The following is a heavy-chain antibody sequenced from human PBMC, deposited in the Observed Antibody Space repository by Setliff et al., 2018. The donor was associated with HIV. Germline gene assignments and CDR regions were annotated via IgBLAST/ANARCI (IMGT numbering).Heavy chain of an antibody. CDR1: DDSFSNYD. Sequence: PSETLSLTCVVSDDSFSNYDWTWIRQSPGKTLEWIGYISSSGITNYNPSLRSRVTISIETSKTRFSLWLRSATAADTATYFCARLGRAIDDGGSSLRLDFWGQGMLVTVSS. V-gene: IGHV4-4*09. J-gene: IGHJ4*02. D-gene: IGHD6-25*01. CDR3: ARLGRAIDDGGSSLRLDF. CDR2: ISSSGIT.